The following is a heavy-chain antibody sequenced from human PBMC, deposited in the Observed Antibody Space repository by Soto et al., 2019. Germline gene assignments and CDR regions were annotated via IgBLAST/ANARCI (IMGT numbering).Heavy chain of an antibody. V-gene: IGHV3-11*01. D-gene: IGHD3-3*01. Sequence: PGGSLRLSCAASGFTFSDYYMSWIRQAPGKGLEWVSYISSSGSTIYYADSVKGRFTISRDNAKNSLYLQMNSLRAEDTAVYYCARQKRWLGFWSGYFPYYYYMDVWGKGTTVTVSS. CDR2: ISSSGSTI. CDR1: GFTFSDYY. J-gene: IGHJ6*03. CDR3: ARQKRWLGFWSGYFPYYYYMDV.